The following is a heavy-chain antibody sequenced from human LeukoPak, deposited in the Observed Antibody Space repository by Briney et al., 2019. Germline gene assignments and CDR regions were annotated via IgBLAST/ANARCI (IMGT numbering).Heavy chain of an antibody. CDR2: INHSGST. Sequence: PSETLSLTCAVYGGSFSGYYWSWIRQPPGKGLEWIGEINHSGSTNYNPSLKSRVTISVDTSKNQFSLKLSSVTAADTAVYYCARLSPEAGDGMDVWGQGTTVTVSS. D-gene: IGHD6-13*01. V-gene: IGHV4-34*01. CDR1: GGSFSGYY. CDR3: ARLSPEAGDGMDV. J-gene: IGHJ6*02.